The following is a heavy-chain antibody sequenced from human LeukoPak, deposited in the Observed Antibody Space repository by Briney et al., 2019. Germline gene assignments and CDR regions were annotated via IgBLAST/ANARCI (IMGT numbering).Heavy chain of an antibody. V-gene: IGHV3-43*02. D-gene: IGHD3-22*01. CDR1: GFTFDDYA. CDR2: ISGDGGST. J-gene: IGHJ4*02. CDR3: AKSPVYYYDSSGYLLYYFDY. Sequence: GGSLRLSCAASGFTFDDYAMHWVRQAPGKGLEWVSLISGDGGSTYYADSVKVRLTISRDISKNSLYLQMNSLRTEDTALYYCAKSPVYYYDSSGYLLYYFDYWGQGTLVTVSS.